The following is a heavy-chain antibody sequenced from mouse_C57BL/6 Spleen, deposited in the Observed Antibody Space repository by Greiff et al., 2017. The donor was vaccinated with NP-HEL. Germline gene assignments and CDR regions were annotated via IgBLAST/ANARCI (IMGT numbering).Heavy chain of an antibody. CDR3: ARDGSSFDY. CDR2: IYPGSGST. Sequence: QVQLQQPGAELVKPGASVKMSCKASGYTFTSYWITWVKQRPGQGLEWIGDIYPGSGSTNYNEKFKSKAKLTVDTSSSTSYMPLSSLTSEDSAVYYCARDGSSFDYWGQGTTLTVSS. D-gene: IGHD1-1*01. V-gene: IGHV1-55*01. J-gene: IGHJ2*01. CDR1: GYTFTSYW.